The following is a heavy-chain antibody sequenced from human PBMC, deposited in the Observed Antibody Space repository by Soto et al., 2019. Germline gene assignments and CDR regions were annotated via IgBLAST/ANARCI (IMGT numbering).Heavy chain of an antibody. CDR1: GFSFSSFA. CDR3: SKGPRASSWNNWFDP. D-gene: IGHD6-13*01. CDR2: ISGSGGST. J-gene: IGHJ5*02. Sequence: PGGSLRLSCRASGFSFSSFAMTWVRQAPGKGLEWVSVISGSGGSTFYADSVTGRFTISRDNSKNTLFLQMNDLRAEDTAVYYCSKGPRASSWNNWFDPWGQGTLVTVSS. V-gene: IGHV3-23*01.